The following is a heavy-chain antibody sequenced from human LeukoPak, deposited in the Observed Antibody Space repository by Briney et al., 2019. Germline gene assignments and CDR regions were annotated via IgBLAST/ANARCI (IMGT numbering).Heavy chain of an antibody. D-gene: IGHD1-26*01. Sequence: SETLSLTCTVSGGSIRSYYWNWIRQPPRRGLEWIGYIDYIGSTNYNPSLKSRVTISVDTSKNQFSLKLNSVTAADTAMYYCARGRGSYDYWGQGTLVTVSS. V-gene: IGHV4-59*01. CDR3: ARGRGSYDY. CDR1: GGSIRSYY. CDR2: IDYIGST. J-gene: IGHJ4*02.